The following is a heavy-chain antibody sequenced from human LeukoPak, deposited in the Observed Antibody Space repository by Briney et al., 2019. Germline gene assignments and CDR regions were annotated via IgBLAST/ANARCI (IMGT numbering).Heavy chain of an antibody. CDR2: TRNKANSYTT. Sequence: GGSLRLSCAASGFTFSDHYMDWVRQAPGKGLEWVGRTRNKANSYTTEYAASVKGRFTISRDDSKNSLYLQMNSLKTEDTAVYYCARESGVYSSSWYLDYWGQGTLVTVCS. V-gene: IGHV3-72*01. CDR3: ARESGVYSSSWYLDY. CDR1: GFTFSDHY. J-gene: IGHJ4*02. D-gene: IGHD6-13*01.